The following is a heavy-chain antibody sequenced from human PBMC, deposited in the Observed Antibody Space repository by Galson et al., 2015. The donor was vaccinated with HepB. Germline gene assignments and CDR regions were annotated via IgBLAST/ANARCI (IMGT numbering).Heavy chain of an antibody. CDR3: ARTDNSGWYSLDY. V-gene: IGHV7-4-1*02. CDR2: INTNTGNP. CDR1: GYTFTSYS. Sequence: SCKASGYTFTSYSMNWVRQAPGQGLEWMGWINTNTGNPTYAQGFTGRFVFSLDTSVSTAYLQISSLKAEDTAVYYCARTDNSGWYSLDYWGQETLVIVSS. J-gene: IGHJ4*02. D-gene: IGHD6-19*01.